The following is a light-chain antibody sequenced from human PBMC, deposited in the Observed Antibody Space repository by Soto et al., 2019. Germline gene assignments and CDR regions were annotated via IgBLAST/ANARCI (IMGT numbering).Light chain of an antibody. Sequence: DIVMTQSPDSLAVSLGEGATINSKCSQRGLYSSNTKNHLAWCQQKLGQAPRALIYGASTRATGIPARFTGSGSGTEFIPAITSLQSEDSAVYYCHEYNTWPWTFGQGPKWIS. J-gene: IGKJ1*01. CDR3: HEYNTWPWT. CDR2: GAS. CDR1: QRGLYSSNTKNH. V-gene: IGKV4-1*01.